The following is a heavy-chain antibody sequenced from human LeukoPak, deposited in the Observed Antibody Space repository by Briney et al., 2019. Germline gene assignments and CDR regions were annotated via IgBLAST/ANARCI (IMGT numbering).Heavy chain of an antibody. CDR3: ARGLLRFPLYYYGMDV. J-gene: IGHJ6*02. Sequence: SQTLSLTCTVSGGSISSGGYYWSWIRQHPGKGLEWIGYIYYSGSTYYNPSLKSRVTISVDTSKNQFSLKLSSVTAADTAVYYCARGLLRFPLYYYGMDVWGQGTTVTVSS. D-gene: IGHD5-12*01. CDR2: IYYSGST. CDR1: GGSISSGGYY. V-gene: IGHV4-31*03.